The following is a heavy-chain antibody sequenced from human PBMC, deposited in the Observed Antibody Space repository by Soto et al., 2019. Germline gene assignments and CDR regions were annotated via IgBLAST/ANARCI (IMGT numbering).Heavy chain of an antibody. CDR2: ISTDKGKT. V-gene: IGHV1-18*01. CDR1: GYSLTRYG. CDR3: ATRSPAFDY. Sequence: ASVKGACKSSGYSLTRYGISWVRQAPGQGLEWMGGISTDKGKTNYAQKFQGRVTMPTDTSTSTAYMDLRSLRSDDTAVYYCATRSPAFDYWGQGTLVTVSS. J-gene: IGHJ4*02.